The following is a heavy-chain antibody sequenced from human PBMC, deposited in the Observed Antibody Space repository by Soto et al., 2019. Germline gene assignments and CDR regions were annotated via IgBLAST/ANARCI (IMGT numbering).Heavy chain of an antibody. Sequence: GGSLKISCKGSGYSFTSYWIGWVRQMPGKGLEWMGIIYPGDSDTRYSPSFQGQVAISADKSISTAYLQWSSLKASDTAMYYCARSFPENWFDPWGQGTLVTVSS. CDR1: GYSFTSYW. J-gene: IGHJ5*02. V-gene: IGHV5-51*01. CDR2: IYPGDSDT. CDR3: ARSFPENWFDP.